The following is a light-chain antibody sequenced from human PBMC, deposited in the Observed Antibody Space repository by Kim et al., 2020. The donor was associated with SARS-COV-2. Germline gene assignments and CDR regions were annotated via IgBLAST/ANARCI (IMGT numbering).Light chain of an antibody. CDR3: QSADSSDWV. Sequence: SYELTQPPSVSVSPGQTARITCSGDALPKQYAYWYQQKPGQAPVLVIYKDSERLSGIPERFSGSSSGTTVTLTISGVQAEDEADYYCQSADSSDWVFGGGTQLTVL. CDR2: KDS. V-gene: IGLV3-25*03. J-gene: IGLJ3*02. CDR1: ALPKQY.